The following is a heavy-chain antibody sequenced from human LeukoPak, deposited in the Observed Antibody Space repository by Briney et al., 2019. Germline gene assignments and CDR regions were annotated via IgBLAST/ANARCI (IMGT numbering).Heavy chain of an antibody. Sequence: GESLKISRKGSGYRFSSYWTGWVRQMPGKGLEWMGIIYPGDSDTRYSPSFQGQVTISADKSISTAYLQWSSLKASDTAMYFCARLGANSLDYWGQGTLVTVSS. V-gene: IGHV5-51*01. D-gene: IGHD4/OR15-4a*01. CDR2: IYPGDSDT. CDR1: GYRFSSYW. J-gene: IGHJ4*02. CDR3: ARLGANSLDY.